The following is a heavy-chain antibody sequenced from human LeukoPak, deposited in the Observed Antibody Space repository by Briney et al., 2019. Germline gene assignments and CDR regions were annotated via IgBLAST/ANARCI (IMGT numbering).Heavy chain of an antibody. Sequence: PGGSLRLSCAASGFTFSSYEMNWVRQAPGKRLEWVSYISSSGSTIYYADSVKGRFTISRDNAKNSLYLQMNSLRAEDTAVYYCARLSSSSPARGYYYGMDVWGQGTTVTVSS. V-gene: IGHV3-48*03. J-gene: IGHJ6*02. CDR2: ISSSGSTI. D-gene: IGHD6-13*01. CDR3: ARLSSSSPARGYYYGMDV. CDR1: GFTFSSYE.